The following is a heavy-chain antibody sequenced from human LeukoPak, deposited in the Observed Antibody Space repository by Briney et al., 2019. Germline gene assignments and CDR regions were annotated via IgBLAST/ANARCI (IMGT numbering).Heavy chain of an antibody. CDR1: GGSFSGYY. V-gene: IGHV4-34*01. CDR3: APYCSGGSCYIQN. CDR2: INHRGST. D-gene: IGHD2-15*01. Sequence: SETLSLTCAVYGGSFSGYYWSWIRQSPGKGLEWIGEINHRGSTKYNPSLKSRVTISVDTSKNQFSLKLSSVTAADTAVYYCAPYCSGGSCYIQNWGQGTLVTVSS. J-gene: IGHJ4*02.